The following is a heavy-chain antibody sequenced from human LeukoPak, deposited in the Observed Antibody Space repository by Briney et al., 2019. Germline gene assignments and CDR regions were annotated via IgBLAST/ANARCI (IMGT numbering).Heavy chain of an antibody. Sequence: PGGSLRLSCAASGFTFSSYSMNWVRQAPGKGLEWVSSISSSSSYIYYADSVKGRFTISRDNAKNSLYLQMNSLRAEDTAVYYCARFPSTYYYDSSGYYYSTYYFDYWGQGTLVTVPS. D-gene: IGHD3-22*01. J-gene: IGHJ4*02. CDR2: ISSSSSYI. CDR3: ARFPSTYYYDSSGYYYSTYYFDY. V-gene: IGHV3-21*01. CDR1: GFTFSSYS.